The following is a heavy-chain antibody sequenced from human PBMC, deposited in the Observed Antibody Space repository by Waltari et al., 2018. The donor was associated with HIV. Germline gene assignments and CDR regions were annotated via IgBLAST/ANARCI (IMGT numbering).Heavy chain of an antibody. V-gene: IGHV4-34*02. CDR1: GGSFSGYS. J-gene: IGHJ5*02. CDR2: ISHSGGT. Sequence: QVQLQQWGAGLLRPSETLCLPCAVYGGSFSGYSWSWIRQPPGKGLEWIGEISHSGGTSYNPSLKSRVTISGDTSKNQFSLKLSSVTAADTAVYYCARGNWFDPWGQGTLVTVSS. CDR3: ARGNWFDP.